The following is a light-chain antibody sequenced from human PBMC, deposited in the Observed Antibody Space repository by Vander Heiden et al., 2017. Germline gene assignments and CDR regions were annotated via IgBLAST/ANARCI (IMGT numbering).Light chain of an antibody. CDR1: SSDVGGYNY. CDR2: DVA. Sequence: QSALTQPRSVSGSPGQSVTISCTGTSSDVGGYNYVSWYQQHPGKATKLMIYDVAQRPSGVPDRFSGSKSGNTASLTISGLQAEDEADYYCCSYAGSYVYVFGTG. CDR3: CSYAGSYVYV. J-gene: IGLJ1*01. V-gene: IGLV2-11*01.